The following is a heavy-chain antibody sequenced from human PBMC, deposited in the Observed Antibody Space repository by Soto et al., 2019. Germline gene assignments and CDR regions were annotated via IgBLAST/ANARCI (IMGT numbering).Heavy chain of an antibody. CDR3: ARGQQLVPFNWFDP. J-gene: IGHJ5*02. D-gene: IGHD6-13*01. CDR1: GGSISSYY. V-gene: IGHV4-4*07. Sequence: SETLSLTCTVSGGSISSYYWSWIRQPAGKGLEWIGRIYTSGSTNYNPSLKSRVTMSVDTSKNQSSLKLSSVTAADTAVYYCARGQQLVPFNWFDPWGQGTLVTVSS. CDR2: IYTSGST.